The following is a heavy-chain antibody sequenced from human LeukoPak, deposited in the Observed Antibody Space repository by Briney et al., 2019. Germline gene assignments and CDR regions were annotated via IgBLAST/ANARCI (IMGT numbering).Heavy chain of an antibody. Sequence: SETLSLTCAVSGYSISSSYYWGWIRQPPGKGLEWIGNIYHSGSTYYNPSLKSRVTILVDTSKNQFSLKLTSVTAADMAVYYCARALKVGMYYYQSNDYYYFDYWGQGTLVTVSS. D-gene: IGHD3-22*01. CDR3: ARALKVGMYYYQSNDYYYFDY. CDR1: GYSISSSYY. CDR2: IYHSGST. V-gene: IGHV4-38-2*01. J-gene: IGHJ4*02.